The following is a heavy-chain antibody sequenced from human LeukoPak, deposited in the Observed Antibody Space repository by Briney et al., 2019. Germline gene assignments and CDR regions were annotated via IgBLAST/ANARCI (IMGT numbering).Heavy chain of an antibody. CDR1: GYTFTSYG. CDR2: ISGYNGNT. V-gene: IGHV1-18*01. J-gene: IGHJ4*02. CDR3: ARDGGLAAAGTKGWYFDY. Sequence: ASVKVSCKASGYTFTSYGITWVRQAPGQGLEWMGWISGYNGNTNNVEKLQGRATMTTDTSTSTAYMELRSLRSDDTAVYYCARDGGLAAAGTKGWYFDYWGQGTLVTVSS. D-gene: IGHD6-13*01.